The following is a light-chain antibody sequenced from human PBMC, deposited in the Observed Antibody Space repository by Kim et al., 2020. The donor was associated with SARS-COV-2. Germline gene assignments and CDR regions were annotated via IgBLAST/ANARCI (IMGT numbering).Light chain of an antibody. V-gene: IGKV1-27*01. CDR1: QGISNY. CDR3: QKYNSAPL. CDR2: AAS. J-gene: IGKJ1*01. Sequence: SASVGDLVTLPCRASQGISNYLAWYQQKPGKVPKLLIYAASALQSGVPSRFSGSGSGTDFTLTISSLQPEDVATYYCQKYNSAPLFGQGTKVDIK.